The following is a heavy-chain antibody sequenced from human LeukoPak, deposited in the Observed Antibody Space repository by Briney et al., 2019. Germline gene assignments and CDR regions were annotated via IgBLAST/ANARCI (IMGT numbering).Heavy chain of an antibody. D-gene: IGHD5-12*01. CDR2: VHYSGIT. Sequence: SETLSLTCTVSGDSISSHYWNWIRQPPGKGLEWIGCVHYSGITYYNPSLKSRVAISVDTSMKQFSLILNSVTAADTAVYYCARDTYDYYFNPWGQGTLVTVSS. CDR3: ARDTYDYYFNP. J-gene: IGHJ5*02. V-gene: IGHV4-59*11. CDR1: GDSISSHY.